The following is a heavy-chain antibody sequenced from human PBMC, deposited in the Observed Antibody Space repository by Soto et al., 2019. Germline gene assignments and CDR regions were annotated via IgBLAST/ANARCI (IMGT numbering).Heavy chain of an antibody. CDR2: ISAYNGNT. CDR3: ARGGAFGSGWSVLAFDI. V-gene: IGHV1-18*01. CDR1: GYTFTSYG. Sequence: ASVKVSCKASGYTFTSYGISWVRQAPGQGLEWMGWISAYNGNTNYAQKLQGRVTMTTDTSTSTAYMELRSLRSDDTAVYYCARGGAFGSGWSVLAFDIWGQGTMVTVSS. D-gene: IGHD6-19*01. J-gene: IGHJ3*02.